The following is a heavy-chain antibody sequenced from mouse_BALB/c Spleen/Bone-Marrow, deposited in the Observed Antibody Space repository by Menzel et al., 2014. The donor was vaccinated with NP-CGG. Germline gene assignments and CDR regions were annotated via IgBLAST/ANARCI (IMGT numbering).Heavy chain of an antibody. Sequence: VQLKQSGGDLVQPGGSLRLSCATSGFTFSDFYMEWVRQPPGKRLEWIGASGDKANDYTTEYSASVKGRFIVSRDTSQSILYLQMNALRAEDTAIYYCARGTVNYFDYWGQGTTLTVSS. J-gene: IGHJ2*01. CDR1: GFTFSDFY. CDR2: SGDKANDYTT. V-gene: IGHV7-1*02. CDR3: ARGTVNYFDY. D-gene: IGHD1-1*01.